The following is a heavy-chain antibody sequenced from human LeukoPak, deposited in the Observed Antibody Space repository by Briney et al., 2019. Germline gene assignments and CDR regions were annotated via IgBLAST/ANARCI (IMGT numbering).Heavy chain of an antibody. CDR2: IYYSGST. V-gene: IGHV4-31*03. D-gene: IGHD6-13*01. CDR1: GDSISSGDYY. CDR3: ARVREATIAPFFDY. Sequence: PSETLSLTCTVSGDSISSGDYYWTWIRQPPGKGLEWIGCIYYSGSTYYNLSLKSRVIISADTSKNHFSLKLSSVTAADTAVYYCARVREATIAPFFDYWGQGILVTVSS. J-gene: IGHJ4*02.